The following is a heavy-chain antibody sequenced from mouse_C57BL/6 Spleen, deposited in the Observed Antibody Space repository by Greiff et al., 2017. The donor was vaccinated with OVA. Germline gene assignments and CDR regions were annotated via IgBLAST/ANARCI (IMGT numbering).Heavy chain of an antibody. J-gene: IGHJ2*01. Sequence: VQLQQSGPELVKPGASVKISCKASGYSFTGYYMNWVKQSPEKSLEWIGEINPSTGGTTYNQKFKAKATLTVDKSSSTAYMQLKSLTSEDSAVYYCARYYGSSLDYWGQGTTLTVSS. D-gene: IGHD1-1*01. CDR2: INPSTGGT. CDR3: ARYYGSSLDY. CDR1: GYSFTGYY. V-gene: IGHV1-42*01.